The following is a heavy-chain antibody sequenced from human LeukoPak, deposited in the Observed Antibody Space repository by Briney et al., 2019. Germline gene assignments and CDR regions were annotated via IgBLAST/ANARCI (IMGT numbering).Heavy chain of an antibody. D-gene: IGHD6-13*01. CDR1: GYSFTSYW. V-gene: IGHV5-10-1*01. CDR3: ARIAGTGTVYYYYYGMDV. CDR2: IGPSDSYT. J-gene: IGHJ6*02. Sequence: GESLKISCKGSGYSFTSYWISWVRQVPGKGLEWMGRIGPSDSYTNYSPSFQGHVTISADKSISTAYLQWSSLKASDTAMYYCARIAGTGTVYYYYYGMDVWGQGTTVTVSS.